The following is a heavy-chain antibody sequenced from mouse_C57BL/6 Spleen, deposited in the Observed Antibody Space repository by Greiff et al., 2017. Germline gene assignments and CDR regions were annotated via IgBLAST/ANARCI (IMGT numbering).Heavy chain of an antibody. CDR3: ARGGGSSYYAMDY. CDR2: IHPNSGST. J-gene: IGHJ4*01. CDR1: GYTFNSYW. Sequence: QVQLQQPGAELVKPGASVKLSCKASGYTFNSYWMHWVKQRPGQGLEWIGMIHPNSGSTNSNEKFKSKATLTVDKSSSTAYMQLSSLTSEDSAVYDCARGGGSSYYAMDYWGQGTSVTVSA. V-gene: IGHV1-64*01. D-gene: IGHD1-1*01.